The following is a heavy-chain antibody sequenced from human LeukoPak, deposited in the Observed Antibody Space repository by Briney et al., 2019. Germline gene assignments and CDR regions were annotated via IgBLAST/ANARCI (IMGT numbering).Heavy chain of an antibody. J-gene: IGHJ4*02. D-gene: IGHD4-11*01. CDR3: ARTRVDTTTFDYFDY. CDR2: FYSGGST. CDR1: GFTFSTNV. Sequence: GGPLRLSCVVSGFTFSTNVMSGVRRAPGERLEGVSVFYSGGSTYYADSVKGRFTLSRDNSKNTLYLQMNSLRAEDTAVYYCARTRVDTTTFDYFDYWGEGTLVTV. V-gene: IGHV3-53*01.